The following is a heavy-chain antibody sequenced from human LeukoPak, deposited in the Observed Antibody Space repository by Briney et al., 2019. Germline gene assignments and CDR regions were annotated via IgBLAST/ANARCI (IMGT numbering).Heavy chain of an antibody. V-gene: IGHV1-18*01. CDR2: ISAYNGNT. J-gene: IGHJ3*02. Sequence: ASVKVSCKASGYTFTSYGISWVRQAPGQGLEWMGWISAYNGNTNYAQKLQGRVTMTTDTSTSTAYMELRSLRSDDTAVYYCARVPGRGYFDWLSAVNDAFDIWGQGTMVTVSS. D-gene: IGHD3-9*01. CDR3: ARVPGRGYFDWLSAVNDAFDI. CDR1: GYTFTSYG.